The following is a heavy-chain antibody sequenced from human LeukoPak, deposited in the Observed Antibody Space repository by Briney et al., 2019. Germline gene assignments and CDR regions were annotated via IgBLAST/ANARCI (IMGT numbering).Heavy chain of an antibody. CDR2: IYYSGST. Sequence: SETLSLTCTVSGGSISSGGYYWSWIRQPPGKGLEWIGYIYYSGSTNYNPSLKSRVTISVDTSKNQFSLKLSSVTAADTAVYYCARALYSYGYWYFDLWGRGTLVTVSS. CDR1: GGSISSGGYY. J-gene: IGHJ2*01. D-gene: IGHD5-18*01. CDR3: ARALYSYGYWYFDL. V-gene: IGHV4-61*08.